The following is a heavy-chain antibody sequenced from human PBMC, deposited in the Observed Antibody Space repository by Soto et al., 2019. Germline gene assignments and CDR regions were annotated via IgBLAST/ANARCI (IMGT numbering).Heavy chain of an antibody. CDR2: ISSSGSTI. V-gene: IGHV3-48*03. D-gene: IGHD2-15*01. CDR3: ARVCSGGSCHTYYYGMDV. Sequence: EVQLVESGGGLVQPGGSLRLSCAASGFTFSSYEMNWVRQAPGKGLEWVSYISSSGSTIYYADSVKGRFTISRDNAKNSLYLQMNSLGAEDTAGYYCARVCSGGSCHTYYYGMDVWGQGTTVTVSS. CDR1: GFTFSSYE. J-gene: IGHJ6*02.